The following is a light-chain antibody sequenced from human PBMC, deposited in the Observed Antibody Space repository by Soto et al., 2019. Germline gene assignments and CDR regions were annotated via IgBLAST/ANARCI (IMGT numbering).Light chain of an antibody. CDR1: QSINTY. CDR2: AAS. CDR3: QQSYNTPPFT. Sequence: DIQMTQSPSSLSASVGDRVTITCRASQSINTYLNLYQQKPGKAPKFLIHAASSLQSGVPSRFSGSGSGTFFTLTIRSLQPEDVATYYCQQSYNTPPFTFGQGTRLEIK. J-gene: IGKJ5*01. V-gene: IGKV1-39*01.